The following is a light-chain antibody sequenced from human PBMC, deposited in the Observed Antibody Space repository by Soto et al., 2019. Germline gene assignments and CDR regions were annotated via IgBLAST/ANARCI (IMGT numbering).Light chain of an antibody. CDR3: QQTYSAPPL. V-gene: IGKV1-39*01. CDR1: QRIGTN. J-gene: IGKJ1*01. CDR2: AVS. Sequence: DIQITQSPSSLSSSIVYIVTLTCRASQRIGTNLNWYQQRPGKAPKLLIYAVSSLQSGVSSRFSGSGSGTDFTLSINSLQREDFATYYCQQTYSAPPLFGQGTKVDIK.